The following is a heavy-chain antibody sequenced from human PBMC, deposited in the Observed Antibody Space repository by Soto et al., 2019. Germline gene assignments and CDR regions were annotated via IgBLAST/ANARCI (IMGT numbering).Heavy chain of an antibody. Sequence: QVQLVQSGAEVKKPGSSVKVSCKASGGTFSSYTISLVRQAPVQGLEWMGRIIPILGIANYAQKFQGRVTMNADKSPLKADMSLSSLRSEDTAVYYCARDLATVTTLSLYFALWGRGTLVTVSS. V-gene: IGHV1-69*08. CDR3: ARDLATVTTLSLYFAL. J-gene: IGHJ2*01. D-gene: IGHD4-17*01. CDR1: GGTFSSYT. CDR2: IIPILGIA.